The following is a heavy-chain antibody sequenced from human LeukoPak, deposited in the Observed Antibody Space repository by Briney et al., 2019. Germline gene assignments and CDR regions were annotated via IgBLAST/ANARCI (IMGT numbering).Heavy chain of an antibody. J-gene: IGHJ3*02. V-gene: IGHV4-59*01. D-gene: IGHD3-10*01. CDR2: IYYSGST. CDR3: ARVGRYYGSGSYGNDAFDI. CDR1: GVSICSFY. Sequence: SETLSLTCTVSGVSICSFYWSWMRQPPGQGREWRGYIYYSGSTNYNPSLKSRVTISVDTSKNQFSLKLSSVTAADTAVYYCARVGRYYGSGSYGNDAFDIWGQGTMVTVSS.